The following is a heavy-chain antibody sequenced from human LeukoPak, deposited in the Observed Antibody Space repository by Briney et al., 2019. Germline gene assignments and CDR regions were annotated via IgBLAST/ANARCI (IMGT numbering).Heavy chain of an antibody. D-gene: IGHD6-19*01. CDR1: GFTFSSYA. V-gene: IGHV3-23*01. CDR2: ISGSGGST. Sequence: GGSLRLSCAASGFTFSSYAMSWVRQAPGKGLEWVSAISGSGGSTYYADSVKGRSTISRDNSKNTLYLQMNSLRAEDTAVYYCASSGDSGWYYDYYYGMDVWGQGTTVTVSS. CDR3: ASSGDSGWYYDYYYGMDV. J-gene: IGHJ6*02.